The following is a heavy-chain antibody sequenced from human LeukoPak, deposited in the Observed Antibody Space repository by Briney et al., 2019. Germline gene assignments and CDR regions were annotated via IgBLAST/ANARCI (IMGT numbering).Heavy chain of an antibody. D-gene: IGHD2-2*01. Sequence: GGSLRLYCAASGFTVSSNYMSWVRQAPGKGLEWVSVIYSGGSTYYADSVKGRFTISRGNSKNTLYLQMNSLRAEDTAVYYCARVFCSSTSCYDYFDYWGQGTLVTVSS. V-gene: IGHV3-53*01. CDR2: IYSGGST. J-gene: IGHJ4*02. CDR1: GFTVSSNY. CDR3: ARVFCSSTSCYDYFDY.